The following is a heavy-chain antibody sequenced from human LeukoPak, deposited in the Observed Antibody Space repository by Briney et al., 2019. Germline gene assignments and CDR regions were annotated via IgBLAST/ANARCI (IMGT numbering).Heavy chain of an antibody. CDR1: GFTFSSYW. CDR3: ARDLYGDYGDDGMDV. CDR2: IKQDGSEK. J-gene: IGHJ6*02. Sequence: GGSLRLSCAASGFTFSSYWMSWVRQTPGKGLEWVDNIKQDGSEKYYVDSVKGRFTSSRDNAKNSLYLQMNSLRAEDTAVYYCARDLYGDYGDDGMDVWGQGTTVTVSS. V-gene: IGHV3-7*01. D-gene: IGHD4-17*01.